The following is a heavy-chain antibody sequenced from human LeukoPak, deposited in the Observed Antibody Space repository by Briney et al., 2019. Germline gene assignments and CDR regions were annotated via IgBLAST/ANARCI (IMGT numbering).Heavy chain of an antibody. J-gene: IGHJ4*02. CDR1: GGSISSYY. D-gene: IGHD5-24*01. Sequence: SETLSLTCTVSGGSISSYYWSWIRQPPGKGLEWIGYIYYSGSTNYNPSLKSRVTISVDTSKNQFSLKLSSVTAADTAVYYCASTEEGRWGSIDYWGQGTLVTVSS. CDR2: IYYSGST. CDR3: ASTEEGRWGSIDY. V-gene: IGHV4-59*01.